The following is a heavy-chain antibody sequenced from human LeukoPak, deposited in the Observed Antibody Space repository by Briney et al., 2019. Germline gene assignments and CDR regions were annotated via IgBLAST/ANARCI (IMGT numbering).Heavy chain of an antibody. CDR2: ISSSSSYI. Sequence: KPGGSLRLSCAAFALTFSSYSMNWVRQAPGKGLEWVSSISSSSSYIYYADSVKGRFTISRENAKNSLYLQMNSLRAEDTAVYYCARLDGYNYVWALYYMDVWGKGTTVTVSS. CDR1: ALTFSSYS. V-gene: IGHV3-21*01. CDR3: ARLDGYNYVWALYYMDV. D-gene: IGHD5-24*01. J-gene: IGHJ6*03.